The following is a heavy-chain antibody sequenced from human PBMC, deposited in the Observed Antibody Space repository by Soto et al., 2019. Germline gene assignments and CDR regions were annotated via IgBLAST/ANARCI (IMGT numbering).Heavy chain of an antibody. J-gene: IGHJ4*02. CDR3: ARMRNILTGYPGRFDY. V-gene: IGHV4-34*01. CDR2: INHSGST. CDR1: GGSFSGYY. D-gene: IGHD3-9*01. Sequence: PSETLSLTCAVYGGSFSGYYWSWIRQPPGKGLEWIGEINHSGSTNYNPSLKSRVTISVDTSKNQFSLKLSSVTAADTAVYYCARMRNILTGYPGRFDYWGQGTLVTVSS.